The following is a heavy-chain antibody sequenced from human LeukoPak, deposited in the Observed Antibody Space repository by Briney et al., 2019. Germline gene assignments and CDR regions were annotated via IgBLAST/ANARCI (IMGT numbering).Heavy chain of an antibody. Sequence: PSETLSLTCTVSGGSISSSSYYWGWVRQPPGKGLEWIGSMYYSGSTYYNPSLKSRVTISVDTSKTQFSLKLTSVTAADTAVYYCARLGADYTTSYYYGLDVWGQGTTVAVSS. CDR1: GGSISSSSYY. CDR3: ARLGADYTTSYYYGLDV. D-gene: IGHD4-11*01. J-gene: IGHJ6*02. V-gene: IGHV4-39*01. CDR2: MYYSGST.